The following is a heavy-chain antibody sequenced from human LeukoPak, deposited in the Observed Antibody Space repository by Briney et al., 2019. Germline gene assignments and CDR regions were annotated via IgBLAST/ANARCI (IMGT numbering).Heavy chain of an antibody. J-gene: IGHJ5*02. CDR3: ARELYPLYSSSWYEDWFDP. CDR2: IYTSGST. V-gene: IGHV4-4*07. Sequence: SETLSLTCTVSGGSISSCYWSWIRQPAGKGLEWTGRIYTSGSTNYNPSLKSRVTMSVDTSKNQFSLKLSSVTAADTAVYYCARELYPLYSSSWYEDWFDPWGQGSLVTVSS. D-gene: IGHD6-13*01. CDR1: GGSISSCY.